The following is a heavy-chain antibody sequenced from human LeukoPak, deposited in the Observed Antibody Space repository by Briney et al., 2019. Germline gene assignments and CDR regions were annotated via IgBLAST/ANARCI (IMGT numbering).Heavy chain of an antibody. V-gene: IGHV4-30-2*01. CDR3: ARGPNPMVRGVTLFDY. Sequence: SQTLSLTCAVSGGSISSGGYAWRWIRQPPGKGLEWIEYMYHSGSTYYNPSLKSRVTISVDRSKNQFSLKLSSVTAADTAVYYCARGPNPMVRGVTLFDYWGQGTLVTVSS. CDR1: GGSISSGGYA. CDR2: MYHSGST. J-gene: IGHJ4*02. D-gene: IGHD3-10*01.